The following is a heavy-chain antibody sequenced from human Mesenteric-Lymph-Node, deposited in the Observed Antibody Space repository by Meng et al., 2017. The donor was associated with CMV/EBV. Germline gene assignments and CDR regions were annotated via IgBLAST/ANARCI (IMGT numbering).Heavy chain of an antibody. V-gene: IGHV3-66*02. Sequence: SSYMSRGRRAPGKRLEWVTVIYSGGSTYYADSVKNRFTISRDNSKNTLYLQMNSLRTEDTAVYYCASSPPCCSSTSCYSFAYWYFDLWGRGTLVTVSS. CDR1: SSY. J-gene: IGHJ2*01. CDR2: IYSGGST. CDR3: ASSPPCCSSTSCYSFAYWYFDL. D-gene: IGHD2-2*02.